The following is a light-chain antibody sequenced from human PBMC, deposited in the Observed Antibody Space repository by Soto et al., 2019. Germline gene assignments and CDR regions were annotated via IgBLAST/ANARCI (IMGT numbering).Light chain of an antibody. CDR1: QSISRY. Sequence: IVFTHSPDTLSFSPGERTTLSFRASQSISRYLAWYQQKPGQGPRLLIYGASGRATGTPDRFSGSGSGTDFTLTINRLEPEDFALYYCQQYGTSPQTFGHGTKVDIK. J-gene: IGKJ1*01. CDR2: GAS. CDR3: QQYGTSPQT. V-gene: IGKV3-20*01.